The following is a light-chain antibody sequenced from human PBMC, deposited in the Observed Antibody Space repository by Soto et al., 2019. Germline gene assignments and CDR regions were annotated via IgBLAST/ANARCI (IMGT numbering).Light chain of an antibody. V-gene: IGKV1-39*01. CDR1: QSISTS. CDR3: QQSYSTPRT. CDR2: TAS. J-gene: IGKJ1*01. Sequence: DIQMTQSPSSLSASVGDRVTITCRASQSISTSLNWYQLKPGKAPNLLIYTASSLQSGVPSRFSGSGSGTDFTLTISGLQPGDFATYYCQQSYSTPRTFGQGTKVEVK.